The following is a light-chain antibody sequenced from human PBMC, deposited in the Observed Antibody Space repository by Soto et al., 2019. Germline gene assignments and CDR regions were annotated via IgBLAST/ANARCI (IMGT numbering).Light chain of an antibody. CDR2: IAS. J-gene: IGKJ1*01. V-gene: IGKV3-20*01. CDR1: QSVSSNY. CDR3: KQYGSSPWT. Sequence: EIVLTQSPGTLSLSPGERATLSCRASQSVSSNYLAWYQQKTGQTPRLLIYIASSRAPGIPDRFSGSGSGTLFTLTISRVEPEDFAVYYCKQYGSSPWTFGQGTKVEIK.